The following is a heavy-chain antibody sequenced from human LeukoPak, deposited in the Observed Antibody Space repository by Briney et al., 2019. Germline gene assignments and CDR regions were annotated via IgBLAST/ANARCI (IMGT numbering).Heavy chain of an antibody. V-gene: IGHV4-39*07. Sequence: PSETLSLTCTVSSGSISTSNYYWGWVRQPPGKALEWIGSIYYSGSTYYNPSLKSRVTISVDTSKNQFSLKLSSVTAADTAVYYCARVWFPNYFDYWGQGTLVTVSS. J-gene: IGHJ4*02. CDR3: ARVWFPNYFDY. CDR1: SGSISTSNYY. D-gene: IGHD2-21*01. CDR2: IYYSGST.